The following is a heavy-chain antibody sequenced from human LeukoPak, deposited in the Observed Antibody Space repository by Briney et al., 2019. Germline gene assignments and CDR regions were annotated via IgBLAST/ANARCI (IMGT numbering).Heavy chain of an antibody. J-gene: IGHJ5*02. CDR1: GYTFTSYY. V-gene: IGHV1-46*01. D-gene: IGHD2-15*01. CDR2: INPSGGSS. CDR3: ARWRGGSVWFDP. Sequence: ASVKVSCKASGYTFTSYYIHWVRQAPGQGLEWMGIINPSGGSSTYAQKFHARVTMTRDTSTSTVYMELSSLRSGDTAVYFCARWRGGSVWFDPWGQGTLVTVSS.